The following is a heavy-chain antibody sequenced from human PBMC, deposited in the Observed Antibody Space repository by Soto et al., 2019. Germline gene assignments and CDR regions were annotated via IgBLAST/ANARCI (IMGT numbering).Heavy chain of an antibody. CDR1: GFLFSNYS. J-gene: IGHJ3*02. CDR2: ISRGSSYI. V-gene: IGHV3-21*01. CDR3: ARGAYYDFLVNDAFDI. D-gene: IGHD3-3*01. Sequence: PGGSLRLSCAASGFLFSNYSMNWVRQAPGKGLEWVSSISRGSSYIYYADSLMGRFTIPRDNAKSSLYLQMHSLRAEDTAVYYCARGAYYDFLVNDAFDIWGHGAMVTVS.